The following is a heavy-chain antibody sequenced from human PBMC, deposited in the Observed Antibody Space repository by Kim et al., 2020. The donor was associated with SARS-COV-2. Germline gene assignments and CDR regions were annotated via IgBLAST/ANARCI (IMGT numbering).Heavy chain of an antibody. J-gene: IGHJ4*02. CDR3: ASSIGTTNAGFDF. V-gene: IGHV5-51*01. D-gene: IGHD5-12*01. Sequence: RYIPSFQGQVTISADKSISTAYLQWSSLKASDTAMYYCASSIGTTNAGFDFWGQGTLVTVSS.